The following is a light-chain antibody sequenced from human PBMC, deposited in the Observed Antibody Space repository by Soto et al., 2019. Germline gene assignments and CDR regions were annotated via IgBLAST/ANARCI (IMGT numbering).Light chain of an antibody. J-gene: IGKJ1*01. CDR2: GAS. V-gene: IGKV3-20*01. CDR3: QQYSTSLPWT. CDR1: QSVSSSY. Sequence: EIVLTQSPGTLSLSPGERVTLSCRASQSVSSSYLAWYQKKPGQAPRLLIYGASTRATGIPDRFSGSGSGTDFTLTISRLEAEDFAVYYYQQYSTSLPWTFGQGTKVEIK.